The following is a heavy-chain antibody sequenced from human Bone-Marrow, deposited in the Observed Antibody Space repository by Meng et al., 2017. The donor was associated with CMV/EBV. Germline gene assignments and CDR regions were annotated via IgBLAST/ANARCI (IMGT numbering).Heavy chain of an antibody. Sequence: ASVKVSCKASGYTFTSYYMHWVRQAPGQGLEWMGIINPSGGSTSYAQKFQGRVTMTRDTSTSTVYMELSSLRSEDTAVYYGARDQDFWSGYHTHNVDYWGQGPVVTVSS. D-gene: IGHD3-3*01. V-gene: IGHV1-46*01. CDR3: ARDQDFWSGYHTHNVDY. CDR2: INPSGGST. CDR1: GYTFTSYY. J-gene: IGHJ4*02.